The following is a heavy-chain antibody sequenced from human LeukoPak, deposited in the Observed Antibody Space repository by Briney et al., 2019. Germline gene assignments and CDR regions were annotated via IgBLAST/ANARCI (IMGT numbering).Heavy chain of an antibody. Sequence: GGSLRLSXAASGFIFSSYWMGWVRQAPGKGLEWVANIKRDGSERYYEDSVKGRFTISRDNAQNSLYLQMNSLRDEDTAVYYCARDKEAAVDFWSGYYPLWGQGTLVTVSS. CDR3: ARDKEAAVDFWSGYYPL. CDR2: IKRDGSER. J-gene: IGHJ4*02. V-gene: IGHV3-7*01. D-gene: IGHD3-3*01. CDR1: GFIFSSYW.